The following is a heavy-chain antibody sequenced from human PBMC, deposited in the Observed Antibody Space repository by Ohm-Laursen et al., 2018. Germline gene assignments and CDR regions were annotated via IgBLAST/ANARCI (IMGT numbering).Heavy chain of an antibody. J-gene: IGHJ4*02. V-gene: IGHV3-9*01. CDR2: ISWNSGSI. Sequence: SLRLSCSASGFTFDDYAMHWVRQASGKGLEWVSGISWNSGSIGYADSVKGRFTISRDNAKNSLYLQMNSLRAEDTALYYCAKGSGSGSYYKSPFDYWGQGTLVTVSS. CDR3: AKGSGSGSYYKSPFDY. D-gene: IGHD3-10*01. CDR1: GFTFDDYA.